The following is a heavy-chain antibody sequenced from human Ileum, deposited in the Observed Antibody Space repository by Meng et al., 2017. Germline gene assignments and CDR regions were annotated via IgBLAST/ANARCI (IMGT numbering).Heavy chain of an antibody. V-gene: IGHV4-31*03. CDR1: GGSISSGGYY. Sequence: HVQLQESGQGLVRPSQTLSRTCTVSGGSISSGGYYWSWIRQHPGKGLEWIGYIYDSGSTYYNTSLKSRIAISGDTSKNQFSLNLSSVTAADTAVYYCARGGTAYFDYWGQGTLVTVSS. CDR3: ARGGTAYFDY. J-gene: IGHJ4*02. D-gene: IGHD1-1*01. CDR2: IYDSGST.